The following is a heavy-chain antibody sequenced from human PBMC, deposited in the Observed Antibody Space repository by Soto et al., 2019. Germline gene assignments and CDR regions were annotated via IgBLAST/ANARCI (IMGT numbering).Heavy chain of an antibody. CDR2: INPNSGGT. V-gene: IGHV1-2*04. CDR3: ARARGGTTGTTLGRNWFDP. CDR1: GYTFTGYY. Sequence: ASVKVSCKASGYTFTGYYMHWVRQAPGQGLEWMGWINPNSGGTNYAQKFQGWVTMTRDTSISTAYMELSRLRSDDTAVYYCARARGGTTGTTLGRNWFDPWGQGTLVTVSS. D-gene: IGHD1-7*01. J-gene: IGHJ5*02.